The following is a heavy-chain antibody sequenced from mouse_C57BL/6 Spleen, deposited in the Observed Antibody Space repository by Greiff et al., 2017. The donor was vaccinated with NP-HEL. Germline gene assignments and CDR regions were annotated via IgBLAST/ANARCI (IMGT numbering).Heavy chain of an antibody. V-gene: IGHV1-55*01. J-gene: IGHJ2*01. D-gene: IGHD2-4*01. CDR3: ARDYDYDEGDYFDY. Sequence: QVQLQQPGAELVKPGASVKMSCKASGYTFTSYWITWVKQRPGQGLEWIGDIYPGSGSTNYNEKFKSKATLTVDTSSSTAYMQLSSLTSEDSAVYYCARDYDYDEGDYFDYGGQGTTLTVSS. CDR2: IYPGSGST. CDR1: GYTFTSYW.